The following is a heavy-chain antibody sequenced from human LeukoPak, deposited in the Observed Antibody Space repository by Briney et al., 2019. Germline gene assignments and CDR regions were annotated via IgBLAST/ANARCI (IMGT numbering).Heavy chain of an antibody. V-gene: IGHV3-23*01. J-gene: IGHJ1*01. Sequence: GGSLRLSCAASGFTFSSYAMSWVRQAPGKGLEWVSAISASASSTYHADSLKGRFTISRDNSKNTLYLQMGSLRAEDTAVYYCVKVHYDSSGRHWGQGTLVTVSS. D-gene: IGHD3-22*01. CDR2: ISASASST. CDR3: VKVHYDSSGRH. CDR1: GFTFSSYA.